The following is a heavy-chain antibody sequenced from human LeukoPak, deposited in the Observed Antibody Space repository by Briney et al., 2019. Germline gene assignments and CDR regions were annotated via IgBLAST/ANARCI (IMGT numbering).Heavy chain of an antibody. J-gene: IGHJ4*02. CDR1: GFIFRDYY. D-gene: IGHD6-19*01. CDR2: IKPDGSEK. Sequence: GGSLRLSCTTSGFIFRDYYMIWIRQAPGKGLEWVASIKPDGSEKYYLDSVKGRFTISRDNARDSLYLQMNSLRDDDTSVYFCARDASALYWGRGTLVTVSS. CDR3: ARDASALY. V-gene: IGHV3-7*01.